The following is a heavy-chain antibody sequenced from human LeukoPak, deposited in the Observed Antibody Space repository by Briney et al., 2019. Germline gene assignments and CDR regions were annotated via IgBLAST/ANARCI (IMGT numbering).Heavy chain of an antibody. V-gene: IGHV3-9*01. J-gene: IGHJ4*02. CDR2: ISWNSGSI. CDR1: GFTFDDYG. D-gene: IGHD6-6*01. CDR3: AKDTSSGGNYFDY. Sequence: GGSLRLSCAASGFTFDDYGMHWVRHAPGKGLEWVSGISWNSGSIAYADSVKGRFTISRDNAKNSLYLQMNSLRAEDTALYYCAKDTSSGGNYFDYWGQGTMVTVSS.